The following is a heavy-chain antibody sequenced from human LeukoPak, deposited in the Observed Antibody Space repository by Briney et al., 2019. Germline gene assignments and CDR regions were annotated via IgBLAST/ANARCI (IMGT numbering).Heavy chain of an antibody. J-gene: IGHJ4*02. V-gene: IGHV1-46*03. D-gene: IGHD2-15*01. CDR2: INPSGGST. CDR1: RYTFTSYY. CDR3: ARGQDIAVVVAATEGGFDY. Sequence: ASVKVSCKASRYTFTSYYMHWVRQAPGQGLEWMGIINPSGGSTSYAQKFQGRVTMTRDTSTSTVYMELSSLRSEDTAVYYCARGQDIAVVVAATEGGFDYWGQGTLVTVSS.